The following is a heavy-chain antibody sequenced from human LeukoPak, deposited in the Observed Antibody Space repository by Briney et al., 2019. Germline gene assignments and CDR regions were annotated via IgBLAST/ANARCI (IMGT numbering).Heavy chain of an antibody. V-gene: IGHV3-7*01. CDR1: GFYFNPYW. D-gene: IGHD2-21*01. CDR2: ISHDGYST. J-gene: IGHJ4*02. CDR3: AREYYSSFDY. Sequence: GGPLRLSCVASGFYFNPYWMAWVRQAPGKGLEWVATISHDGYSTFYVDSVRGRFSISRDNAQNSLFLQMSSLRVDDTAVYYCAREYYSSFDYWGQGALVTVSS.